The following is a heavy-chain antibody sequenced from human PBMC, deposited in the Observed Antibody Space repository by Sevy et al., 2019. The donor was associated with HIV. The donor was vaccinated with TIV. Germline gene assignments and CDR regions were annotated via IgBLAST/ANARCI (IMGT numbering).Heavy chain of an antibody. J-gene: IGHJ5*02. CDR1: GYTFTFYG. CDR3: AGGQLAKDYNWFDP. V-gene: IGHV1-18*04. Sequence: ASVKVSCKGSGYTFTFYGMSWVRQAPGQGLEWIGWIDTNNGNTKYGLKFQDRVTMTTDTSTTTAYLEVRSLRPDDTAFYYCAGGQLAKDYNWFDPWGQGTQVTVSS. CDR2: IDTNNGNT. D-gene: IGHD1-1*01.